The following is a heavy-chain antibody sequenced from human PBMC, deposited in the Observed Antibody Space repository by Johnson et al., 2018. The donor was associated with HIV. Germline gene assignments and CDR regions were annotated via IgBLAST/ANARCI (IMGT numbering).Heavy chain of an antibody. CDR2: IYWNGGRA. Sequence: VLLLESGGGVVRPGGSLRLSCAASGFSFDDYGMSWVRQAPGKGLEWVSTIYWNGGRAAYADSVKGRFPISRDNAKKSLYLQMNSLRAEDTAVYYCARVDGSTWYSLYDAFDIWGQGTMVTVSS. CDR1: GFSFDDYG. CDR3: ARVDGSTWYSLYDAFDI. J-gene: IGHJ3*02. V-gene: IGHV3-20*04. D-gene: IGHD6-13*01.